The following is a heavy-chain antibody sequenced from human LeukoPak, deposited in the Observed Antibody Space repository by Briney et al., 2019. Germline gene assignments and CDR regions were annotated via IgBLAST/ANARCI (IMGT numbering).Heavy chain of an antibody. Sequence: GASVQVSCKASGGTFSSHGISWVRQALGQGLEWMGRIIPAFRTTVFAQRFQGRVTMTTDESTSAAYLDLSSLTFDDTAVYYCARSGSKSWGYFESWGQGTLVTVSS. D-gene: IGHD1-26*01. V-gene: IGHV1-69*05. J-gene: IGHJ4*02. CDR3: ARSGSKSWGYFES. CDR1: GGTFSSHG. CDR2: IIPAFRTT.